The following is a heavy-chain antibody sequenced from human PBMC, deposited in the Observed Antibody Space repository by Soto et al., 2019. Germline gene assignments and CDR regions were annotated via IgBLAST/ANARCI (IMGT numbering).Heavy chain of an antibody. CDR1: CGSMRNYF. V-gene: IGHV4-59*01. Sequence: LXLTFTVPCGSMRNYFWTWIRQPPVNGLEWIGYIHYSGTTSFFPSYNPSLRSRVTISEDTSKNQFSLKLLSVTTADTAVYFCAAGEASSRNLAPYYLDFWGQGTLVTVSS. J-gene: IGHJ4*02. CDR3: AAGEASSRNLAPYYLDF. CDR2: IHYSGTT. D-gene: IGHD6-13*01.